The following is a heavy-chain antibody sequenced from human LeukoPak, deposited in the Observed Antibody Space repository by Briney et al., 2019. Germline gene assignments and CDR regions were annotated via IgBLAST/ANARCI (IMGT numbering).Heavy chain of an antibody. D-gene: IGHD6-19*01. CDR2: IYDDNT. V-gene: IGHV3-23*01. J-gene: IGHJ4*02. CDR1: GFTVSAYA. CDR3: AKDGYSSGWYGHFDY. Sequence: GVSLRLSCAASGFTVSAYAMAWVRQAPGKGLEWVSTIYDDNTYYADSVKGRFAISTDNSKNTLYLQMNSLRAEDTAVYYCAKDGYSSGWYGHFDYWGQGTLVTVSS.